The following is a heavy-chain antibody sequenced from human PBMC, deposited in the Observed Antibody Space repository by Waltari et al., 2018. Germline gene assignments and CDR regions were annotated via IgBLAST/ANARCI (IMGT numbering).Heavy chain of an antibody. CDR3: ARDSRDGYNYRDY. V-gene: IGHV1-69*14. CDR1: GGTFSSYA. CDR2: VIPRFCTA. Sequence: QVQLVQSGAEVKKPGSSVKVSCKASGGTFSSYAISWVRQAPGQGLEWMGGVIPRFCTAIYAQKFQGRGTITADKSTSTAYMELSSLRSEDTAVYYCARDSRDGYNYRDYWGQGTLVTVSS. D-gene: IGHD5-12*01. J-gene: IGHJ4*02.